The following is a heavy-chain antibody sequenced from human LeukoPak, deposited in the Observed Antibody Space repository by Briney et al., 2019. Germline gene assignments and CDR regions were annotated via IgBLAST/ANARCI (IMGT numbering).Heavy chain of an antibody. V-gene: IGHV4-39*01. CDR2: IYYSGST. CDR3: ARVLPQWLARYYFDY. J-gene: IGHJ4*02. Sequence: PETLSLTCTVSGASISSSSYYWGWIRQPPGKGLEWIGTIYYSGSTYYNPSLESRVTISIDTSKNQFSLKLNSVTAADTAVYYCARVLPQWLARYYFDYWGQGSLVTVSS. CDR1: GASISSSSYY. D-gene: IGHD6-19*01.